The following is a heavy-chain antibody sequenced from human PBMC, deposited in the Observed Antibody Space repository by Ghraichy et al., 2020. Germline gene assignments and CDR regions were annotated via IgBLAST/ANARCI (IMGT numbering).Heavy chain of an antibody. CDR2: TYYRSKWSS. CDR3: ARGKYSTFDY. CDR1: GDSMSTNGVA. V-gene: IGHV6-1*01. D-gene: IGHD6-13*01. Sequence: QTLSLTCAISGDSMSTNGVAWNWIRQSPSRGLEWLGRTYYRSKWSSDSAISVKSRITVSPDTSKNQFSLQLNSVTPEDTAVYFCARGKYSTFDYWGQGTLVTVSS. J-gene: IGHJ4*02.